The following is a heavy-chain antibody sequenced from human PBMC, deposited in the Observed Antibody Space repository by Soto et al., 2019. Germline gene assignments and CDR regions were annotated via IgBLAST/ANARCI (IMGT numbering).Heavy chain of an antibody. Sequence: VQLQESGPGLVKPSETLSLTCTVSGGSISSYYWSWIRQPPGKGLEWIGYIYYSGSTNYNPSLKSRVTISVDTSKNQFSLKLSSVTAADTAVYYCARGGTTAVRKGAGFDYYYYGMDVWGQGTTVTVSS. J-gene: IGHJ6*02. D-gene: IGHD1-1*01. V-gene: IGHV4-59*01. CDR2: IYYSGST. CDR3: ARGGTTAVRKGAGFDYYYYGMDV. CDR1: GGSISSYY.